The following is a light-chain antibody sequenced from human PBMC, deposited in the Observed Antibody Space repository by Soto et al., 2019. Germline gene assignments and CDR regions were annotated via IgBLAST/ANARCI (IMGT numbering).Light chain of an antibody. CDR1: QSIVSY. Sequence: DIQMTQSPSSLSASVGDRVTITCRASQSIVSYLNWYQQKPGKAPKLLIYAASSLQSGVPSRFSGSGSGTEFTLTISSLQPEDFATYHCQQSCNAPYTFGQGTKLEIK. V-gene: IGKV1-39*01. CDR2: AAS. CDR3: QQSCNAPYT. J-gene: IGKJ2*01.